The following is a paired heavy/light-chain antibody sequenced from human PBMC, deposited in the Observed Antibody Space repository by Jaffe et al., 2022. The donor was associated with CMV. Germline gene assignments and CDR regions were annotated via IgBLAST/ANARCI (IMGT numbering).Heavy chain of an antibody. D-gene: IGHD3-16*02. Sequence: EVQLVESGGGLVQPGGSLRLSCAASGFTVSSNYMSWVRQAPGKGLEWVSVIYSGGSTYYADSVKGRFTISRDNSKNTLYLQMNSLRAEDTAVYYCARESMSYDYVWGSYRTYYFDYWGQGTLVTVSS. CDR1: GFTVSSNY. CDR2: IYSGGST. J-gene: IGHJ4*02. CDR3: ARESMSYDYVWGSYRTYYFDY. V-gene: IGHV3-66*01.
Light chain of an antibody. J-gene: IGKJ4*01. CDR2: DAS. Sequence: DIQMTQSPSSLSASVGDRVTITCQASQDISNYLNWYQQKPGKAPKLLIYDASNLETGVPSRFSGSGSGTDFTFTISSLQPEDIATYYCQQYDNLPFFGGGTKVEIK. V-gene: IGKV1-33*01. CDR1: QDISNY. CDR3: QQYDNLPF.